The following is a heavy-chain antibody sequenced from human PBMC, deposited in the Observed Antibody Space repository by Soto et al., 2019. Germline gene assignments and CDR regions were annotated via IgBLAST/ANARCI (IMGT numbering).Heavy chain of an antibody. CDR1: GYAFTGYY. V-gene: IGHV1-2*02. Sequence: QVQLVQSGAEVKKPGASVKISCKASGYAFTGYYMHWVRQAPGQGLEWMGWINTGSGVANYAQKFRGGVTMTRDTSTSTAYMELSRLRSDDTAVSFCARGADTYGYWVDYWGQGTLVIVSS. CDR2: INTGSGVA. D-gene: IGHD5-12*01. J-gene: IGHJ4*02. CDR3: ARGADTYGYWVDY.